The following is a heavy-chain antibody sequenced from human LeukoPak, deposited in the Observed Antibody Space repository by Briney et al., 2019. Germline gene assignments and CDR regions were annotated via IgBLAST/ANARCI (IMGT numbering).Heavy chain of an antibody. CDR3: ARAAAAGFDY. V-gene: IGHV3-7*01. CDR2: IKQDGSEK. J-gene: IGHJ4*02. D-gene: IGHD6-13*01. CDR1: GFTFSDYW. Sequence: GGSLRLSCAASGFTFSDYWMTWVRQAPGKGLEWVANIKQDGSEKYYVDSVKGRFTISRDNAKNSLYLQMNSLRAEDTAVYYCARAAAAGFDYWGQGTLVTVSS.